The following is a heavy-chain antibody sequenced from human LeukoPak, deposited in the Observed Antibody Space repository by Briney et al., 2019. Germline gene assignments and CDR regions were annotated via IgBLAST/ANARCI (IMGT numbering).Heavy chain of an antibody. Sequence: SETLSLTCTVSGGSISSYYWSWVRHPPGKGLGLVGYTYYSETTNYNPSLNLRVTISVDTSKNQFSLKLSSVTAADTAVYYCARERLQWPVGARNAFDIWGQGTMVTVSS. V-gene: IGHV4-59*01. CDR2: TYYSETT. CDR3: ARERLQWPVGARNAFDI. CDR1: GGSISSYY. D-gene: IGHD6-19*01. J-gene: IGHJ3*02.